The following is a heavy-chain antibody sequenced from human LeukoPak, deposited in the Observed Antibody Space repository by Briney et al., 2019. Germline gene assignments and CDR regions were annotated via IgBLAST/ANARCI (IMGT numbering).Heavy chain of an antibody. CDR1: GFTFGDYA. V-gene: IGHV3-49*03. CDR3: TISYYYDSSGYYHFDY. CDR2: IRSKAYGGTT. D-gene: IGHD3-22*01. Sequence: GGSQRLSCTASGFTFGDYAMSWFRQAPGKGLEWVGFIRSKAYGGTTEYAASVKGRFTISRDDSKSIAYLQMNSLKTEDTAVYYCTISYYYDSSGYYHFDYWGQGTLVTVSS. J-gene: IGHJ4*02.